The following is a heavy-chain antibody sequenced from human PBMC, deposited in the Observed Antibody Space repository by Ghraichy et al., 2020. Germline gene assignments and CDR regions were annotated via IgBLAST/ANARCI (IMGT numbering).Heavy chain of an antibody. J-gene: IGHJ6*03. CDR1: GGSFSGYY. Sequence: ETLSLTCAVYGGSFSGYYWSWIRQPPGKGLEWIGEINHSGSTNYNPSLKSRVTISVDTSKNQFSLKLSSVTAADTAVYYCARGVVVPAAIARYYYMDVWGKGTTVTVSS. CDR2: INHSGST. V-gene: IGHV4-34*01. D-gene: IGHD2-2*01. CDR3: ARGVVVPAAIARYYYMDV.